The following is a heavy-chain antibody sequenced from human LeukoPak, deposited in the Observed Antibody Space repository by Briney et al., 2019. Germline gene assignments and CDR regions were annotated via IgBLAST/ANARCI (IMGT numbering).Heavy chain of an antibody. J-gene: IGHJ4*02. D-gene: IGHD3-22*01. CDR2: IHYSGSS. CDR3: ARYDNSGSALEN. CDR1: GGSISSYY. V-gene: IGHV4-59*01. Sequence: PSETLSLTCTVSGGSISSYYWGWIRQPPGKGLEWIAYIHYSGSSKYSPSLKSRVTTSVDMPKNQFSLKLSSVTAADTAVYYCARYDNSGSALENWGQGTLVTVSS.